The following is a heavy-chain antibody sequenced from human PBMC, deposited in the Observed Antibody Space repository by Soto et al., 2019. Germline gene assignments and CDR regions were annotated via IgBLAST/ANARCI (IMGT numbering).Heavy chain of an antibody. CDR1: CGSINSADYY. CDR2: IYYSGST. CDR3: ARISRSGKYINY. D-gene: IGHD1-26*01. J-gene: IGHJ4*01. Sequence: PSETLSLTCTVSCGSINSADYYWSWIRQPPGKGLEWIGYIYYSGSTYYNPSLKSRVTISVDTSENQFFLKLTSETAADTAVYYCARISRSGKYINYWGHGTLVIVSS. V-gene: IGHV4-30-4*01.